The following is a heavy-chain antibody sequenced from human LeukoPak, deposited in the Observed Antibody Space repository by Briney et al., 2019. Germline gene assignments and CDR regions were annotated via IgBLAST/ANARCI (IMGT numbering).Heavy chain of an antibody. CDR3: ARSSYSSGWIDY. J-gene: IGHJ4*02. CDR1: GGSISSYY. CDR2: IYYSVST. Sequence: SETLSLTCTVSGGSISSYYWSWIRQPPGKGLEWIGYIYYSVSTNYNPSLKSRVTISVDTSKNQFSLKLSSVTAADTAVYYCARSSYSSGWIDYWGQGTLVTVSS. V-gene: IGHV4-59*08. D-gene: IGHD6-19*01.